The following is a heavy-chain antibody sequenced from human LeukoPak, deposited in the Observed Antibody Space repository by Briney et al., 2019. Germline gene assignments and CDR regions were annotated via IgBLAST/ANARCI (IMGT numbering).Heavy chain of an antibody. Sequence: GGSLRLSCAASGFTFSSYSMNWVRQAPGKGLEWVSSISSSSSYIYYADSVKGRFTISRDNAKNSLYLQMNSLRAEDTAVYYCARASEVAAPWVLGYWGQGTLVTVSS. D-gene: IGHD6-19*01. J-gene: IGHJ4*02. V-gene: IGHV3-21*01. CDR1: GFTFSSYS. CDR2: ISSSSSYI. CDR3: ARASEVAAPWVLGY.